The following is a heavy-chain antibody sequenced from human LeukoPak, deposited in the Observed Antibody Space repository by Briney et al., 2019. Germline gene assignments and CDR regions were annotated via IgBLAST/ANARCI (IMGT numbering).Heavy chain of an antibody. CDR1: GFTFDDYA. Sequence: GRSLRLSCAASGFTFDDYAMSWVRQAPGKGLEWVSAISGSGGSTYYADSVKGRFTISRDNSKNTLYLQMNSLRAEDTAVYYCAKDGGTTRKGSYYYYGMDVWGQGTTVTVSS. V-gene: IGHV3-23*01. CDR2: ISGSGGST. D-gene: IGHD4-4*01. J-gene: IGHJ6*02. CDR3: AKDGGTTRKGSYYYYGMDV.